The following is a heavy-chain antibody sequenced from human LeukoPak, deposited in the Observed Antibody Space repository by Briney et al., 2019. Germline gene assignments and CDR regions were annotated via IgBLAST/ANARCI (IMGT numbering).Heavy chain of an antibody. J-gene: IGHJ4*02. D-gene: IGHD1-1*01. Sequence: PGGSLRLSCAASGFTFSSYSMNWVRQAPGKGLQWLASISSSSSYMFYAGSVEGRFTISRDNAKKSLYLQMNSLRSVDTALYYCVRVVPETGTLDYWGQGALVTVSS. CDR3: VRVVPETGTLDY. CDR2: ISSSSSYM. CDR1: GFTFSSYS. V-gene: IGHV3-21*01.